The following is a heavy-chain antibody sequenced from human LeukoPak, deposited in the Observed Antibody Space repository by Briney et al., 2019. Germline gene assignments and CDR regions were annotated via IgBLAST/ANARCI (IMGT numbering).Heavy chain of an antibody. CDR2: IYHSGGP. CDR1: GGSISSGGYS. CDR3: ARGPPDYDYVWGSYRLGTGKGYYFDY. Sequence: PSQTLSLTCAVSGGSISSGGYSWSWIRQPPGKGLEGIGNIYHSGGPYYNPSLKSRVTISVDTSKNQFSLKLSSVTAADTAVYYCARGPPDYDYVWGSYRLGTGKGYYFDYWGQGTLVTVSS. J-gene: IGHJ4*02. V-gene: IGHV4-30-2*01. D-gene: IGHD3-16*02.